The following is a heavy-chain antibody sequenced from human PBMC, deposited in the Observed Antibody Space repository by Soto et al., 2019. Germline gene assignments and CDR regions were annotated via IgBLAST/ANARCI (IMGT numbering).Heavy chain of an antibody. D-gene: IGHD3-10*01. CDR2: IWYDGSNK. Sequence: RRLSCAASGFTFSSYGMHWVRQAPGKGLEWVAVIWYDGSNKYYADSVKGRFIISRDNSKNTLFLQMNSLRGDDTAVYYCAKEFELDLHAFDIWGQGTMVTVSS. V-gene: IGHV3-33*06. CDR3: AKEFELDLHAFDI. J-gene: IGHJ3*02. CDR1: GFTFSSYG.